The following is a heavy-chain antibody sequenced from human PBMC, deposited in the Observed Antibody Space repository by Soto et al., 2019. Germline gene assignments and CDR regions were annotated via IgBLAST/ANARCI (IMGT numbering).Heavy chain of an antibody. J-gene: IGHJ4*02. D-gene: IGHD6-19*01. CDR2: IYYNGST. CDR1: GGSISSSSYY. V-gene: IGHV4-39*01. Sequence: PSETLSLTCTVSGGSISSSSYYWGWIRQPPGKGLEWIGSIYYNGSTYYNPSLKSRVTISVDTSKNQFSLKLSSVTAADTAVYYCARQSGIAVAGPTPYYFDYWGQGTLVTVSS. CDR3: ARQSGIAVAGPTPYYFDY.